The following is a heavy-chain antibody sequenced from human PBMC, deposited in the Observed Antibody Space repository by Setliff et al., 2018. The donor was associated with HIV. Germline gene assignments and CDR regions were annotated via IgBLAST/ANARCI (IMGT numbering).Heavy chain of an antibody. CDR1: GGAFSSYA. D-gene: IGHD1-26*01. CDR3: ARGVGINYYYYYGMDV. J-gene: IGHJ6*02. Sequence: GASVKVSCKASGGAFSSYALSWVRQAPGQGLEWMGGIIPIFGTANYAQKFQGRVTITTDESTSTAYMELSRLRSDDTAAYYCARGVGINYYYYYGMDVWGQGTTVTVSS. CDR2: IIPIFGTA. V-gene: IGHV1-69*05.